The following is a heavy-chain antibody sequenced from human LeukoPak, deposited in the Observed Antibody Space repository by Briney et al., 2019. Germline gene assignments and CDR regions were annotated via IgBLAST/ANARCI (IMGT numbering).Heavy chain of an antibody. D-gene: IGHD2-2*02. J-gene: IGHJ3*02. Sequence: GGSLRLSCAASGFTFSSYAMSWVRQAPGKGLEWVANIKQDGSEKYYVDSVKGRFTISRDNAKNSLYLQMNSLRAEDTAVYYCARYCSSTSCYTGAFDIWGQGTMVTVSS. CDR3: ARYCSSTSCYTGAFDI. CDR2: IKQDGSEK. CDR1: GFTFSSYA. V-gene: IGHV3-7*01.